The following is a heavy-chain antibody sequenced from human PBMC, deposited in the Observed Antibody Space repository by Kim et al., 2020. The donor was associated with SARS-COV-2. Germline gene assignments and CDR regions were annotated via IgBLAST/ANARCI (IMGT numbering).Heavy chain of an antibody. CDR2: IYYSGST. D-gene: IGHD6-13*01. J-gene: IGHJ3*02. Sequence: SETLSLTCTVSGGSISSGGYYWSWIRQHPGKGLEWIGYIYYSGSTYYNPSLKSRVTISVDTSKNQFSLKLSSVTAADTAVYYCARAKQQQGAFDIWGQGTMVTVSS. CDR1: GGSISSGGYY. CDR3: ARAKQQQGAFDI. V-gene: IGHV4-31*03.